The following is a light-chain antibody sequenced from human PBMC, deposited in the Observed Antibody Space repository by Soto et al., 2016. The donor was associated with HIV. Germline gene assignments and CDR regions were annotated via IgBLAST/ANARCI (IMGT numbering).Light chain of an antibody. CDR1: KLGDKY. CDR3: QAWDSSTARVV. Sequence: SYELTQPPSVSVSPGQTVTITCSGDKLGDKYASWYHQRPGQSPVLVIYEDKTRPSGIPVRFSGSNSGNTATLTISETQAMDEADYYCQAWDSSTARVVFGGGTKLTVL. J-gene: IGLJ2*01. CDR2: EDK. V-gene: IGLV3-1*01.